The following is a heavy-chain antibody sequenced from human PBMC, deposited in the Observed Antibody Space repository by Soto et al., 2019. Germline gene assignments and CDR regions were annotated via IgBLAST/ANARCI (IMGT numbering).Heavy chain of an antibody. D-gene: IGHD6-6*01. CDR3: ARDPRHEKQLAARTLYGMDV. CDR2: IIPIFGTA. CDR1: GGTFSSYA. J-gene: IGHJ6*02. V-gene: IGHV1-69*01. Sequence: QVQLVQSGAEVKKPGSSVKVSCKASGGTFSSYAISWVRQAPGQGLEWMGGIIPIFGTANYAQKFQGRVTITADESTSTAYMELSSLRSEDTDVYYCARDPRHEKQLAARTLYGMDVWGQGTTVTVSS.